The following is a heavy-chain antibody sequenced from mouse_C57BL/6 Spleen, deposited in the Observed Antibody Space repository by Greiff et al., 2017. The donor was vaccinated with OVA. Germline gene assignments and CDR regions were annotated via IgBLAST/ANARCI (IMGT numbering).Heavy chain of an antibody. J-gene: IGHJ1*03. D-gene: IGHD4-1*01. CDR3: ARTGPYWYFDV. Sequence: VQRVESGPGLVQPSQSLSITCTVSGFSLTSYGVHWVRQSPGKGLEWLGVIWSGGSTDYNAAFISRLSISKDNSKSQVFFKMNSLQADDTAIYYCARTGPYWYFDVWGTGTTVTVSS. CDR1: GFSLTSYG. V-gene: IGHV2-2*01. CDR2: IWSGGST.